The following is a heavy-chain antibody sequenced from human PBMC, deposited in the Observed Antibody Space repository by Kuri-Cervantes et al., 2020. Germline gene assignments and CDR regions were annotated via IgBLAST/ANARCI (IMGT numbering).Heavy chain of an antibody. Sequence: SVKVSCKASGYSRYIHWVRQAPGQGLGWMGGIIPIFGTAKWAQNFQGRVTFTTDEATSTAYLQLSSLRSDDTAVYYCTSRINSGWYQGLDHGGQGTLVTVSS. CDR3: TSRINSGWYQGLDH. D-gene: IGHD6-19*01. CDR1: GYSRY. CDR2: IIPIFGTA. J-gene: IGHJ4*02. V-gene: IGHV1-69*05.